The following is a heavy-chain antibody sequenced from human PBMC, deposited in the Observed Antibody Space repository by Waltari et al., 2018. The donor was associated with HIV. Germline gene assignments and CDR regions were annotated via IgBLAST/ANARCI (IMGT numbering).Heavy chain of an antibody. Sequence: EEQLVESGGGLVHPGGSLKLSCAASGFSFGDYAMNWVRQAPGKGREWIAYISSSSFNIKYVDSVRGRFTISRDNTQNSLSLQMNNLIDEDTAKYFCARDTLNFFFGLDVWGHGTTVAVSS. CDR3: ARDTLNFFFGLDV. V-gene: IGHV3-48*02. CDR2: ISSSSFNI. CDR1: GFSFGDYA. J-gene: IGHJ6*02.